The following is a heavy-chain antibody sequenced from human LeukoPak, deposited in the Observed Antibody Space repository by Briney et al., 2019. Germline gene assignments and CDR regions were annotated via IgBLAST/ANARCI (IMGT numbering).Heavy chain of an antibody. D-gene: IGHD5-12*01. CDR1: GFTFSNYA. Sequence: GGSLRLSCAASGFTFSNYAMTWVRQAPGKGLEWVAVISYDGSNKYYADSVKGRFTISRDNSQNTLYLQMNSLRLDDTAVYYCGRLMGGYDSYFYGMDVWGQGTTVTVSS. J-gene: IGHJ6*02. V-gene: IGHV3-30*03. CDR3: GRLMGGYDSYFYGMDV. CDR2: ISYDGSNK.